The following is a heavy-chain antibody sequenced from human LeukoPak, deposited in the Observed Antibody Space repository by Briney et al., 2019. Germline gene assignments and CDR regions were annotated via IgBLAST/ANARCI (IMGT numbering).Heavy chain of an antibody. CDR3: ARDYCSTTTCLDY. CDR1: GFTFSDYT. V-gene: IGHV3-33*08. J-gene: IGHJ4*02. CDR2: IWYDGSQK. D-gene: IGHD2-2*01. Sequence: GGSLRLSCAASGFTFSDYTMNWVRQAPGKGLEWLAVIWYDGSQKYYADSVKGRFTISREDSKNTLYLQMNSLRVEDTAMYYCARDYCSTTTCLDYWGQGTLVTVSS.